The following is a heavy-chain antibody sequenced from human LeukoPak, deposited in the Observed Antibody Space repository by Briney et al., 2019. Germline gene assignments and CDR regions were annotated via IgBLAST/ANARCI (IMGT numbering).Heavy chain of an antibody. CDR2: IYSGGTTT. V-gene: IGHV3-53*01. D-gene: IGHD3-10*01. Sequence: GGSLRLSCAASGLTLSDNYMSWVRQAPGKGLGWVSVIYSGGTTTYYADSVKGRFTISRDNSQNTLYLQMSGLRAGDTAVYYCARLYYYGSGSPPYWGQGTLVTVSS. J-gene: IGHJ4*02. CDR1: GLTLSDNY. CDR3: ARLYYYGSGSPPY.